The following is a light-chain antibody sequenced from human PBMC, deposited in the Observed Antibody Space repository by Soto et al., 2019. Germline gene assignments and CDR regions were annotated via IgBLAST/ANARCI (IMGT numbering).Light chain of an antibody. J-gene: IGLJ1*01. CDR3: SSYAGGPYV. Sequence: QSVLTQPPSASGSPGQSVTISCTGTSSDVGGYNYVSWYQQHPGKAPKLMISEVNKRPSGVPDRFSGSKSGNTASLTVSGLQAEDEADYYCSSYAGGPYVFGTGTTVTVL. CDR2: EVN. V-gene: IGLV2-8*01. CDR1: SSDVGGYNY.